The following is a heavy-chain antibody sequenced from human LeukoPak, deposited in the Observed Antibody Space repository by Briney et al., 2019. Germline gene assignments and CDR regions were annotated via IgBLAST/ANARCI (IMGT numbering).Heavy chain of an antibody. Sequence: GGSLRLSCAASGFTFSSYAMHWVRQAPGKGLEWVAVISYDGSNKYYADSVKGRFTISRDNSKNTLYLQMNSLRAEDTAVYYCARGWGFDYWGQGTLVTVSS. CDR1: GFTFSSYA. V-gene: IGHV3-30-3*01. D-gene: IGHD7-27*01. CDR2: ISYDGSNK. CDR3: ARGWGFDY. J-gene: IGHJ4*02.